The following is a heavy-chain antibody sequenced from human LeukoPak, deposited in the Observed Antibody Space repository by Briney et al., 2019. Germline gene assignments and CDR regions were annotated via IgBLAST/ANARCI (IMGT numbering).Heavy chain of an antibody. CDR1: GFSFSTYG. CDR2: MQYDGSVE. Sequence: PGGPLRLSCVASGFSFSTYGTHWARQAPGKGLEWVTFMQYDGSVEFYADSVKGRFTISRDKSKNTVFLQMYSLRGEDTAVYYCARGEEYDSKEGLDSWGQGTLVTVSS. D-gene: IGHD3-22*01. V-gene: IGHV3-30*02. CDR3: ARGEEYDSKEGLDS. J-gene: IGHJ4*02.